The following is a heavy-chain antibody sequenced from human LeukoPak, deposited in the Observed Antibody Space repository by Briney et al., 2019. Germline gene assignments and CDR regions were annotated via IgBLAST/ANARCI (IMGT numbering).Heavy chain of an antibody. Sequence: GGSLRLSCSASGLTVTNAWMNWVRQAPGEGLDWVGRIASKTDGGATDYAAPVKGRFTISRDDSKNTLNLQMNSLKTEDTAVYYCTTDRSYYYNSSGYYYGYYFDYWGQGTLVTVSS. D-gene: IGHD3-22*01. V-gene: IGHV3-15*07. CDR1: GLTVTNAW. J-gene: IGHJ4*02. CDR3: TTDRSYYYNSSGYYYGYYFDY. CDR2: IASKTDGGAT.